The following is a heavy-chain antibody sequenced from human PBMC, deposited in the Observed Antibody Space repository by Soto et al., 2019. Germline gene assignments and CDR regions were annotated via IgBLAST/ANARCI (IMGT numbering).Heavy chain of an antibody. D-gene: IGHD2-21*01. CDR1: GFTLSSYS. V-gene: IGHV3-30-3*01. J-gene: IGHJ4*02. CDR2: MSYDGSSK. Sequence: QVQLVESGGGVVQPGRSLRLSCAASGFTLSSYSMHWVRQAPGKGLDWVAAMSYDGSSKYFADSVKGRLTISRDNSKNTLSLQMNSLGGEDSAVYYCARGRSVINHDDFEYWGQGTLVTVSS. CDR3: ARGRSVINHDDFEY.